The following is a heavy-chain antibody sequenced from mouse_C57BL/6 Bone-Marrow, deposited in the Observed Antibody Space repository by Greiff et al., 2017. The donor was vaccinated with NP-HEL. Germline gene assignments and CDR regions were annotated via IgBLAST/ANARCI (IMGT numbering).Heavy chain of an antibody. D-gene: IGHD4-1*01. J-gene: IGHJ2*01. CDR3: ATNWDRGYYFDY. V-gene: IGHV1-52*01. CDR2: IDPSDSET. CDR1: GYTFTSYW. Sequence: VQLQQSGAELVRPGSSVKLSCKASGYTFTSYWMHWVKQRPIQGLEWIGNIDPSDSETHYNQKFKDKATLTVDKSSSTAYMQLSSLTSEDSAVYYCATNWDRGYYFDYWGQGTTLTVSS.